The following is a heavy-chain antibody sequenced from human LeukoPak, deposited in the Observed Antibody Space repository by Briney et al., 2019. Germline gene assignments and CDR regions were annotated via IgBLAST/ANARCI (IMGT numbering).Heavy chain of an antibody. J-gene: IGHJ4*02. Sequence: QAGGSLRLSCAASGFTVSSSYMSWVRQAPGKGLEWVSVIYSGGSTYYADSVKGRFTISRDNSKNTLYLQMNSLRAEDTAVYYCARDLGSEIDYWGQGTLVTVSS. CDR3: ARDLGSEIDY. D-gene: IGHD3-10*01. V-gene: IGHV3-53*01. CDR1: GFTVSSSY. CDR2: IYSGGST.